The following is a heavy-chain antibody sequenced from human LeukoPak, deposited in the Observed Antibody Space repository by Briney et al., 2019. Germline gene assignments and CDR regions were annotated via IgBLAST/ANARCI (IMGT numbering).Heavy chain of an antibody. V-gene: IGHV3-7*01. CDR3: ARGTGRGANDY. CDR2: TKPDGSAE. Sequence: GGSLRLSCAASGFSFRNYWMGWVRQAPGKGLEWVANTKPDGSAEYYADSVRGRFTASRDNASNLLYLQMNRLRAEDTAVYYSARGTGRGANDYWGQGTLVTVSS. CDR1: GFSFRNYW. D-gene: IGHD1-26*01. J-gene: IGHJ4*02.